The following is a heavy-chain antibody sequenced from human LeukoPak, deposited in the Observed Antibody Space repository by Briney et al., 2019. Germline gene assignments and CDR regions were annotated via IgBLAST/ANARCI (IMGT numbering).Heavy chain of an antibody. D-gene: IGHD3-9*01. J-gene: IGHJ4*02. CDR2: IWYDGSNK. CDR3: ARVGGDISFDY. CDR1: GFTFSSYG. V-gene: IGHV3-33*01. Sequence: GGSLRLSCAASGFTFSSYGMHWVRQAPGKGLEWAAVIWYDGSNKYYADSVKGRFTISRDNSKNTLYLQMNSLRAEDTAVYYCARVGGDISFDYWGQGTLVTVSS.